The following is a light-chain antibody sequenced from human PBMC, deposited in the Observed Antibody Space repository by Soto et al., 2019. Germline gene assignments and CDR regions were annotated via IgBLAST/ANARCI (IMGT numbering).Light chain of an antibody. V-gene: IGKV1-5*03. Sequence: DIQMTQSPSTLSASVGDRVIITCRASQSISSWLAWYQQKPGKAPNLLIYRASTLKSGIPSRFSGSGSGTEFTLTISHLQPDDFATYYCQQYNRPSWTFGPGTKVEI. CDR3: QQYNRPSWT. CDR1: QSISSW. CDR2: RAS. J-gene: IGKJ1*01.